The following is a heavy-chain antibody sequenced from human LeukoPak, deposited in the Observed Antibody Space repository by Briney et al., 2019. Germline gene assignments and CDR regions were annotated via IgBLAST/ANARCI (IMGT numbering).Heavy chain of an antibody. V-gene: IGHV4-34*01. CDR1: GVSFDDYY. CDR2: INHSGYT. J-gene: IGHJ4*02. D-gene: IGHD4-17*01. Sequence: SETLPLTCAVSGVSFDDYYWSWVRQTPGKGLEWIGEINHSGYTNDSPSLKSRVTLSIDTSRKQFSLNLRSVTVADAGIYYCTRMTTGHDYWGQGTLVTVSS. CDR3: TRMTTGHDY.